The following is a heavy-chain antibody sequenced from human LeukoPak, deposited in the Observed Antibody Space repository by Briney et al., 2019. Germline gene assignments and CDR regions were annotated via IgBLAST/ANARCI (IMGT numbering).Heavy chain of an antibody. CDR2: IIPIFGTA. D-gene: IGHD5-18*01. J-gene: IGHJ4*02. CDR3: ARGEDVDTAMPSDY. V-gene: IGHV1-69*13. CDR1: GGTFSSYA. Sequence: SVTVSCKASGGTFSSYAISWVRQAPGQGLEWMGGIIPIFGTANYAQKFQGRVTITADESTSTAYMELSSLRSEDTAVYYCARGEDVDTAMPSDYWGQGTLVTVSS.